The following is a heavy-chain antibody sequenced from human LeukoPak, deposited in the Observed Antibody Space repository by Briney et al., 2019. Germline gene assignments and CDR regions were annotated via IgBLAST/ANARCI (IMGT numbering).Heavy chain of an antibody. CDR1: GYRFTSYW. Sequence: GESLKISCKGSGYRFTSYWIGWVRQMPGKGLEWMGIIYPGDSDTTYSPSFQGQVTISADKSISIAYLQWSSLKASDTAMYYCARGEMRYCTGGSCYDYWGQGTLVSVSS. CDR2: IYPGDSDT. D-gene: IGHD2-15*01. CDR3: ARGEMRYCTGGSCYDY. V-gene: IGHV5-51*01. J-gene: IGHJ4*02.